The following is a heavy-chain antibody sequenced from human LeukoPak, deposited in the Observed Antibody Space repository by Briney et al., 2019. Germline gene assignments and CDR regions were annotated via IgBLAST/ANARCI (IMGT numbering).Heavy chain of an antibody. CDR3: ARVSRDGYNLDY. CDR2: IYYSGST. J-gene: IGHJ4*02. D-gene: IGHD5-24*01. CDR1: GGSFSVYY. Sequence: PSETLSLTCAVYGGSFSVYYWSWIRQPPGKGLEWIGYIYYSGSTNYNPSLKSRVTISVDTSKSQFSLKLSSVTAADTAVYYCARVSRDGYNLDYWGQGTLVTVSS. V-gene: IGHV4-59*08.